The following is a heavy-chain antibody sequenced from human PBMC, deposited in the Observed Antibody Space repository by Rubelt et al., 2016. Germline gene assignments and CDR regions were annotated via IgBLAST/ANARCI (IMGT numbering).Heavy chain of an antibody. Sequence: QVQLQESGPGLVKPSETLSLTCTISGGSINLYYWSWIRQPPGKGLEWIGYIYYTGSTNYNPSLKSRLTISLDTSKSQCSLELSCVTAADTAVYYCATGQVYFGSEFWGQGTLVAVSS. V-gene: IGHV4-59*01. D-gene: IGHD3-9*01. CDR1: GGSINLYY. J-gene: IGHJ4*02. CDR2: IYYTGST. CDR3: ATGQVYFGSEF.